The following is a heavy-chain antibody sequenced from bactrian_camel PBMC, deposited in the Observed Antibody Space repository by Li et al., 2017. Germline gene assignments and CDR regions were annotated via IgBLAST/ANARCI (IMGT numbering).Heavy chain of an antibody. CDR2: IKADGST. Sequence: VQLVESGGGSVQAGGSVRLSCAASGYTFNTYSWFRQAPGKKREGVASIKADGSTTYADSVKGRFTISKDNAKTTLDLQMNGLKSEDTALYYCAQFTNVYGSSAWGQGTQVTVS. CDR3: AQFTNVYGSSA. J-gene: IGHJ6*01. V-gene: IGHV3S42*01. D-gene: IGHD3*01. CDR1: GYTFNTY.